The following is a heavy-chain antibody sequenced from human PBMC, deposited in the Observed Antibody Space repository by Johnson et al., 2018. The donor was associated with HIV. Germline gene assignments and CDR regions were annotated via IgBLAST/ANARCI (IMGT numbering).Heavy chain of an antibody. V-gene: IGHV3-13*01. CDR1: GFTFSSYD. Sequence: EVQLVESGGGLVQPGGSLRLSCAASGFTFSSYDMHWVRQATGKGLEWVSAIGTAGDTYYPGSVKGRFSISRDNSKNTLYLQVNSLRPEDTAVYYCATERQAALDIWGQGTMVSVSS. J-gene: IGHJ3*02. CDR3: ATERQAALDI. CDR2: IGTAGDT. D-gene: IGHD1-1*01.